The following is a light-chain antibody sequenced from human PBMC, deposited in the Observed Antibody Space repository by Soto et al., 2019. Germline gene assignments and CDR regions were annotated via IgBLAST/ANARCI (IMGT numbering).Light chain of an antibody. V-gene: IGLV2-8*01. CDR1: SSDVGAYNY. Sequence: QSALTQPPSASGSPGQSVTISCTGTSSDVGAYNYVSWYQQHAGKAPKLVIYEVTKRPSGVPDRFSGSKSANTASLTASGLQAEDEADYYCSSFAPSNTWVFGGGTKLTVL. CDR3: SSFAPSNTWV. J-gene: IGLJ3*02. CDR2: EVT.